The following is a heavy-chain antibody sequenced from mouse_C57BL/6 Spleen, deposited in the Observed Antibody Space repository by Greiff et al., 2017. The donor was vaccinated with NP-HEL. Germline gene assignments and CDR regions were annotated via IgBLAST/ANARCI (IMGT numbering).Heavy chain of an antibody. CDR2: ISDGGSYT. Sequence: EVQLVESGGGLVKPGGSLKLSCAASGFTFSSYAMSWVRQTPEQRLEWVATISDGGSYTYYPDNVKGRFTISRDKAKTNLYLQMSHLKSEDTAVYYCARDEVLFDYRGQGTPRTVSS. J-gene: IGHJ2*01. V-gene: IGHV5-4*01. CDR3: ARDEVLFDY. CDR1: GFTFSSYA.